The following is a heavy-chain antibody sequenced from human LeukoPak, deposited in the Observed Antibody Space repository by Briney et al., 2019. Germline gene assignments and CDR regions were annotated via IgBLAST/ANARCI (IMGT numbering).Heavy chain of an antibody. Sequence: GGSLRLSCVASGFTFSRFGMNWVRQAPGKGLEWISYISSSSSAIYYADSVKGRFTISRDNGKNSLYLQMNSLRDEDTAVYYCARDNGWSADFWGQGTLVTVSS. CDR3: ARDNGWSADF. J-gene: IGHJ4*02. V-gene: IGHV3-48*02. D-gene: IGHD2-15*01. CDR1: GFTFSRFG. CDR2: ISSSSSAI.